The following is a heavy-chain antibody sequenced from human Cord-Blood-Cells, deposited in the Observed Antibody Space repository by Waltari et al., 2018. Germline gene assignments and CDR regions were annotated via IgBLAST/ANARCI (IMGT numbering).Heavy chain of an antibody. J-gene: IGHJ4*02. CDR3: AKDHPIGYSGYPDLFDY. Sequence: QVQLVESGGGVVQLGRSRRLSCAASGFTFSSYGMHWVRQAPGKGLEWVAVISYDGSNKYYADSVKGRFTISRDNSKNTLYLQMNSLRAEDTAVYYCAKDHPIGYSGYPDLFDYWGQGTLVT. CDR2: ISYDGSNK. CDR1: GFTFSSYG. D-gene: IGHD5-12*01. V-gene: IGHV3-30*18.